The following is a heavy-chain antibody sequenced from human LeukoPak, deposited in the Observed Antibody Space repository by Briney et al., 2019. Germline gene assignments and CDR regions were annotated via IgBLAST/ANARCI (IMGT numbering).Heavy chain of an antibody. CDR1: GYSFTSYW. D-gene: IGHD3-10*01. V-gene: IGHV5-51*01. Sequence: PGESLKISCKGSGYSFTSYWIGWVRQMPGKGLEWMGIIYPGDSDTRYSPSFQGQVTISADKSISTAYLQWSSLKASDTAMYYCARLLPMVRGVIRAFDIWGQGTMVTVSS. CDR3: ARLLPMVRGVIRAFDI. J-gene: IGHJ3*02. CDR2: IYPGDSDT.